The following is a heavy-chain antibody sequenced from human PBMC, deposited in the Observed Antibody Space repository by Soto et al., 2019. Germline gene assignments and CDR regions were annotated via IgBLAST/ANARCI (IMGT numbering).Heavy chain of an antibody. CDR1: AFTFINAW. V-gene: IGHV3-15*01. J-gene: IGHJ6*02. D-gene: IGHD4-17*01. CDR2: IKSKTDGGTT. Sequence: GGSLRLSCAASAFTFINAWMTWVRQAPGKGLEWVGRIKSKTDGGTTVYAAPVKGRFTISRDDSKTTLYLQMNSLKTEDTAVYYCTTAEPYAEHLKYYYGLDAWGQGTTVTVSS. CDR3: TTAEPYAEHLKYYYGLDA.